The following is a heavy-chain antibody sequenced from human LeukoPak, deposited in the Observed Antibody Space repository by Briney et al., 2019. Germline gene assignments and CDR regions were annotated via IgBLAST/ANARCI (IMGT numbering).Heavy chain of an antibody. D-gene: IGHD5-18*01. CDR2: ISYDGSAK. Sequence: GGSLRLSCAASTFTFSTYGMHWVRQAPAKGLERVAVISYDGSAKFYADSLKGRFTISRDNPRNTLFLEINSLRTDDTAVYYCARDHSYGPGYFDYWGQGTLVTVSS. V-gene: IGHV3-30*03. CDR3: ARDHSYGPGYFDY. CDR1: TFTFSTYG. J-gene: IGHJ4*02.